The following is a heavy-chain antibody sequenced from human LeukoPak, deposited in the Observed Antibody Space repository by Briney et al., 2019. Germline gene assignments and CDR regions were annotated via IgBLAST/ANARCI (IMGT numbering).Heavy chain of an antibody. CDR2: ISGSGGST. J-gene: IGHJ6*03. Sequence: TGGSLRLSCAASGFTFSSYAMSWVRQAPWKGLEWVSAISGSGGSTYYADSVKGRFTISRDNSKNTLYLQMNSLRAEDTAVYYCARGGYSNHPGYYYYYMDVWGKGTTVTVSS. V-gene: IGHV3-23*01. D-gene: IGHD4-11*01. CDR1: GFTFSSYA. CDR3: ARGGYSNHPGYYYYYMDV.